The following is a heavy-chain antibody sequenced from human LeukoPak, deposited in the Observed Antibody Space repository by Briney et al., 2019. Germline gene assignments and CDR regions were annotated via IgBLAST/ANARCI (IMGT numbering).Heavy chain of an antibody. J-gene: IGHJ4*02. V-gene: IGHV3-7*01. Sequence: GGSLRLSCVASGFTFSRYWMTWVRQAPGKGLEWVANIKQDGNEKHYVDSVEGRFTISRDNAKNSLYLQMNSLRAEDTAVYYCARDQDFWSGYRPYFDCWGQGTLVTVSS. CDR2: IKQDGNEK. CDR1: GFTFSRYW. D-gene: IGHD3-3*01. CDR3: ARDQDFWSGYRPYFDC.